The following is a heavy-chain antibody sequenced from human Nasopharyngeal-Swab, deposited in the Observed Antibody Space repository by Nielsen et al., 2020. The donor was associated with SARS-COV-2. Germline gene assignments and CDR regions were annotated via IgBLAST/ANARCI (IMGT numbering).Heavy chain of an antibody. D-gene: IGHD4-23*01. V-gene: IGHV3-23*01. CDR3: AKAGRGNSVYYFDY. J-gene: IGHJ4*02. Sequence: GESLKISCAASGFTFSSYAMSWVRQAPGKGLEWVSAISGSGGSTYYADSVKGRFTISRDNSKNTLYLQMNSLRAEDTAVYYCAKAGRGNSVYYFDYWGQGTLDTVSS. CDR2: ISGSGGST. CDR1: GFTFSSYA.